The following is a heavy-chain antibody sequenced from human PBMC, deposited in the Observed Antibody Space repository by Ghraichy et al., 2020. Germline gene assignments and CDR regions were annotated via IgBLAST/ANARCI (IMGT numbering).Heavy chain of an antibody. J-gene: IGHJ4*02. CDR3: AKGSHGYTDSYFDY. D-gene: IGHD2-2*02. V-gene: IGHV3-23*01. Sequence: GESLNISCAASGFTFSSYAMSWVRQAPGKGLEWVSAISGSGGSTYYADSVKGRFTISRDNSKNTLYLQMNSLRAEDTAVYYCAKGSHGYTDSYFDYWGQGTLVTVSS. CDR1: GFTFSSYA. CDR2: ISGSGGST.